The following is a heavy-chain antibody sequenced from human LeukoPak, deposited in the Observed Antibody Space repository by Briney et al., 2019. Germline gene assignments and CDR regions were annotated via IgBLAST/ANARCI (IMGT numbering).Heavy chain of an antibody. Sequence: SETLSLTCTVSGGSISSYYWSWIRQPPGKGLEWIGEINHSGSTNYNPSLKSRVTISVDTSKNQFSLKLSSVTAADTAVYYCARRRIYYDYVWGSYRHSYYFDYWGQGTLVTVSS. J-gene: IGHJ4*02. CDR1: GGSISSYY. CDR3: ARRRIYYDYVWGSYRHSYYFDY. CDR2: INHSGST. D-gene: IGHD3-16*02. V-gene: IGHV4-34*01.